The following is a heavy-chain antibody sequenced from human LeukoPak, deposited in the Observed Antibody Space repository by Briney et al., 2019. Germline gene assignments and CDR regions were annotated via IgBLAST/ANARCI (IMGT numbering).Heavy chain of an antibody. CDR1: GFTFSSYS. CDR2: ISSSSSTI. D-gene: IGHD3-10*01. CDR3: ARYPQVRGVTS. V-gene: IGHV3-48*04. J-gene: IGHJ4*02. Sequence: PGGSLRLSCAASGFTFSSYSMNWVRQAPGKGLEWVSYISSSSSTIYYADSVKGRFTISRDNAKNSLYLQMNSLRAEDTAVYYCARYPQVRGVTSWGQGTLVTVSS.